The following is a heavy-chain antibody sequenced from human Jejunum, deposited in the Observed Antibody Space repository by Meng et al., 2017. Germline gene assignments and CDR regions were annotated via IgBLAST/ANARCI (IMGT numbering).Heavy chain of an antibody. CDR2: ISSTSTYI. Sequence: EVQLVESGGGLVKAGGSLRLSCAASGFTFSSYSMHWVRQAPGKGLEWASSISSTSTYIYYADSMKGRFTVSRDNAKNSLQLQMDSLRAEDTAVYYCARDGHGQAPGFDPWGQGTLVTVSS. CDR1: GFTFSSYS. V-gene: IGHV3-21*01. J-gene: IGHJ5*02. CDR3: ARDGHGQAPGFDP. D-gene: IGHD3/OR15-3a*01.